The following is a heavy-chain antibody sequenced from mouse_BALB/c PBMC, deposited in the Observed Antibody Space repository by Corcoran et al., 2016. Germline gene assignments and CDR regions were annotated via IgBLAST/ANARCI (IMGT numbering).Heavy chain of an antibody. CDR3: ARPSTVGAMDY. V-gene: IGHV1S136*01. CDR1: GYTFTSYV. D-gene: IGHD1-1*01. Sequence: EVQLQQSGPELVKPGASVKMSCKASGYTFTSYVMHWVKQKPGQGLEWIGYINPYNDGTKYNEKFKGKATLTSDKSSSTAYMELSSLTSEDSAVYYCARPSTVGAMDYWGQGTSVTVSS. J-gene: IGHJ4*01. CDR2: INPYNDGT.